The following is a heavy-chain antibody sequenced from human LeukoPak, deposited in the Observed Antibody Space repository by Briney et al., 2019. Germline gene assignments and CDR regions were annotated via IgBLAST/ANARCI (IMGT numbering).Heavy chain of an antibody. V-gene: IGHV3-64D*06. CDR3: ASIADDSSGSPDLDYYYGMDV. D-gene: IGHD3-22*01. CDR2: ISSNGGST. CDR1: GFTFSSFA. J-gene: IGHJ6*02. Sequence: GGSLRLSCSASGFTFSSFAMHWVRQAPGKGLEYVSVISSNGGSTYYGDSVKGRFTISRDNSKNTLYLQMSSLRAEDTAVYYCASIADDSSGSPDLDYYYGMDVWGQGTTVTVSS.